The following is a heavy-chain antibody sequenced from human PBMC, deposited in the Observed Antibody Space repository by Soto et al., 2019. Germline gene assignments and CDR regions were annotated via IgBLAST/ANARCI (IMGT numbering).Heavy chain of an antibody. CDR2: INPSGGST. CDR3: ARGLNDYGDYDPTYYYYYYMDV. CDR1: GYTFTSYY. J-gene: IGHJ6*03. Sequence: ASVKVSCKASGYTFTSYYMHWVRQAPGQGLEWMGIINPSGGSTSYAQKFQGRVTMTRDTSTSTAYMELSSLRSDDTAVYYCARGLNDYGDYDPTYYYYYYMDVWGKGTTVTVSS. D-gene: IGHD4-17*01. V-gene: IGHV1-46*01.